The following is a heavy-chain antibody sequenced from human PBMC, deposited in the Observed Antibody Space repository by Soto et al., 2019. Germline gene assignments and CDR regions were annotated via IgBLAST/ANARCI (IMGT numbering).Heavy chain of an antibody. D-gene: IGHD1-26*01. J-gene: IGHJ4*02. CDR2: ISYDGSSE. CDR1: GFTFSSYV. CDR3: AKGGVVGDTGVDY. V-gene: IGHV3-30*18. Sequence: VQLVESGGGVVQPGRSLRLSCAASGFTFSSYVMHWVRQAPGRGLEWVSGISYDGSSEYYADSVKGRFTISRDNSKNTLYLQINSLRVDDTAVFYCAKGGVVGDTGVDYWGQGTLVTVSS.